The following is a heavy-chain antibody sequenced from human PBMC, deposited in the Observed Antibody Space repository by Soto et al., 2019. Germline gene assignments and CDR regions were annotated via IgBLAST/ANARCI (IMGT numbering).Heavy chain of an antibody. J-gene: IGHJ4*02. V-gene: IGHV4-59*01. CDR1: GGSISSYC. D-gene: IGHD1-26*01. Sequence: SETLSLTCSVSGGSISSYCWSWIRQPPGKGLEWIGYMYYSGSTKYNPSLKSRVTISVDTSKKQFSLRLSSVTAADTAVYYCASTTSGYYFDYWGQGTLVTVSS. CDR2: MYYSGST. CDR3: ASTTSGYYFDY.